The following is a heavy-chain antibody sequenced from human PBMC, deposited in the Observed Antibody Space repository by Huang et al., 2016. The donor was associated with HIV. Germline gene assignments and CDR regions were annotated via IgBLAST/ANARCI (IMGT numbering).Heavy chain of an antibody. CDR3: ARGDYDFWSGYSGYFDY. CDR1: GGSFSGYY. V-gene: IGHV4-34*01. CDR2: INHSGST. D-gene: IGHD3-3*01. Sequence: QVQLQQWGAGLLKPSETLSLTCAVYGGSFSGYYWSWIRQPPGKGLEWVGEINHSGSTNYNPSLKSRVTISVDTSKNQFSLKLSCVTAADTAVYYCARGDYDFWSGYSGYFDYWGQGNLVTVSS. J-gene: IGHJ4*02.